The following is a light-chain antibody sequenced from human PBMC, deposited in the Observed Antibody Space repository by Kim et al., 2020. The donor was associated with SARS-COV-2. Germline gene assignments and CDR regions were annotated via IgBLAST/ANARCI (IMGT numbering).Light chain of an antibody. V-gene: IGKV3-20*01. CDR1: QSVSSNY. CDR2: AAS. J-gene: IGKJ2*01. Sequence: SPGERASPSCRASQSVSSNYLAWYQQKPGQAPRLLIYAASSRATGIPDRFSGSGSQTDFTLTINGLEPEDFALYYWQQYGTSTGYTFGQGTKLEI. CDR3: QQYGTSTGYT.